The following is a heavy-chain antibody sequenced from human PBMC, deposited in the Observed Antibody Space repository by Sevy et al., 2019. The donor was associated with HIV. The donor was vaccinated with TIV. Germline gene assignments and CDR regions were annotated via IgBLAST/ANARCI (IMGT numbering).Heavy chain of an antibody. V-gene: IGHV3-33*01. Sequence: GGSLRLSCATSGFIFSNYAMHWIRQAPGKGLEWVAVIWYDGIDKYYADSVQGRFTISRDNYKNTLYLQMNSLRVEDTAVYYCARYWGRDGHSIDYWGQGTLVTVSS. CDR1: GFIFSNYA. CDR2: IWYDGIDK. D-gene: IGHD3-16*01. J-gene: IGHJ4*02. CDR3: ARYWGRDGHSIDY.